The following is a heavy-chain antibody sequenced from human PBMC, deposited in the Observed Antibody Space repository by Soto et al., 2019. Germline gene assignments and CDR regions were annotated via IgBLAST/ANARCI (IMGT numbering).Heavy chain of an antibody. J-gene: IGHJ6*02. CDR2: IYYSGST. D-gene: IGHD2-2*01. CDR3: ARGIVVVPAAPEHYYYGMDV. V-gene: IGHV4-31*03. Sequence: SETLSLTCTVSGGSISSGGYYWSWIRQHPGKGLEWIGYIYYSGSTYYNPSLKSRVTISVDTSKNQFSLKLSSVTAADTAVYYCARGIVVVPAAPEHYYYGMDVWGQGTTVTVSS. CDR1: GGSISSGGYY.